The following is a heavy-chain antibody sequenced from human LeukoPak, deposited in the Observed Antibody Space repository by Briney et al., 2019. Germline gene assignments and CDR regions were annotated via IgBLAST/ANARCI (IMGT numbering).Heavy chain of an antibody. CDR1: GYTFTGYY. D-gene: IGHD4-17*01. CDR3: ARYGDYFSYYFDY. Sequence: ASVKVSCKASGYTFTGYYMHRVRQAPGQGLEWMGWINPNSGGTNYAQKFQGRVTMTRDTSISTAYMELSRLRSDDTAVYYCARYGDYFSYYFDYWGQGTLVTVSS. CDR2: INPNSGGT. V-gene: IGHV1-2*02. J-gene: IGHJ4*02.